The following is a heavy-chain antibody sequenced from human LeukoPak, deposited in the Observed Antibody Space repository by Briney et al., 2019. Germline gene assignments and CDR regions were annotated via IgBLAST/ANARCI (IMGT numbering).Heavy chain of an antibody. CDR1: GYTFTTYW. V-gene: IGHV5-51*01. CDR3: ARRYCGSTFCHGAFDI. Sequence: GESLKISCKGSGYTFTTYWISWVRQMPGKGLEWMGIVSPGDSDTRYSPSFQGQVTISADKSIRTAYLQWSSLNASDTAMYYCARRYCGSTFCHGAFDIWGQGTMVTVSS. J-gene: IGHJ3*02. CDR2: VSPGDSDT. D-gene: IGHD2-2*01.